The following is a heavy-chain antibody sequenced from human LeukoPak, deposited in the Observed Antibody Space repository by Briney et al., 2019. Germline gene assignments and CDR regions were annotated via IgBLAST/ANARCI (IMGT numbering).Heavy chain of an antibody. Sequence: GGSLRLSCAASGFSLTNFAMSWVRQPPGKGLEWVAYIGSGSRTIYYADSVKGRFTMSRDNAKNSSYLQMNGLRADDTAMYYCARDYTSSSGRAFDVWGQGTMVTVSS. CDR1: GFSLTNFA. J-gene: IGHJ3*01. CDR2: IGSGSRTI. D-gene: IGHD6-6*01. V-gene: IGHV3-48*04. CDR3: ARDYTSSSGRAFDV.